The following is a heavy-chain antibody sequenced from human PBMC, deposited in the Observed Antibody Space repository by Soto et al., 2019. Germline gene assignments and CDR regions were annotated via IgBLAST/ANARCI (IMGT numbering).Heavy chain of an antibody. CDR2: ISYDGSNK. J-gene: IGHJ4*02. CDR1: GFTFSSYG. D-gene: IGHD3-16*01. V-gene: IGHV3-30*18. Sequence: QVQLVESGGGVVQPGRSLRLSCAASGFTFSSYGMHWVRQAPGKGLEWVAVISYDGSNKYYAESVKGRFTISRDNSKNTLYLQMTSLRAEDTAVYYCAKFWGVMTIASRGDYWGQGTLVTVSS. CDR3: AKFWGVMTIASRGDY.